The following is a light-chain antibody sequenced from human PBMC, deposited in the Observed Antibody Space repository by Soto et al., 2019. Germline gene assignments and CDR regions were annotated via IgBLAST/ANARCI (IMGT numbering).Light chain of an antibody. CDR3: QQYGSSRT. V-gene: IGKV3-20*01. Sequence: EMVLTQSPGTLSLSPGERATLSCRASQSVSSYLAWYQQRPGQAPRLLIYGASSRATGIPDRFSGSGSGTDFTLTISRLEPEDFAVYYCQQYGSSRTFGQGTKVDI. CDR2: GAS. J-gene: IGKJ1*01. CDR1: QSVSSY.